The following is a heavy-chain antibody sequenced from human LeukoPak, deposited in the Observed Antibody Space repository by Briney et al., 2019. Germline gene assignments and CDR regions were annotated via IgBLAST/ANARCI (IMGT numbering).Heavy chain of an antibody. CDR1: GGSISSSSDY. CDR2: IYYSGST. V-gene: IGHV4-39*01. D-gene: IGHD2-15*01. CDR3: ARQLYCSGGSCYPYSWFDP. J-gene: IGHJ5*02. Sequence: SETLSLTCTVSGGSISSSSDYWGWIRQPPGKGLEWIGSIYYSGSTYYNPSLKGRVTISVDTSKNQFSLKLSSVTAADTAVYYCARQLYCSGGSCYPYSWFDPWGQGTLVTVSS.